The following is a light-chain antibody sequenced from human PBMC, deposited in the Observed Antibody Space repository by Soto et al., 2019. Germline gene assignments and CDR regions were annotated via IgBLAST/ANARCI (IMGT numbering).Light chain of an antibody. Sequence: EIVMTQSPATLSVSPGERATLSCRASQSVSSNLAWYQQKPGQAPRLLIYGASTRATGIPARFSGSESVTEFTLTISSLQFEDFAVYYCQQYNNCPWTFGQGTKVAIK. J-gene: IGKJ1*01. CDR2: GAS. CDR3: QQYNNCPWT. V-gene: IGKV3-15*01. CDR1: QSVSSN.